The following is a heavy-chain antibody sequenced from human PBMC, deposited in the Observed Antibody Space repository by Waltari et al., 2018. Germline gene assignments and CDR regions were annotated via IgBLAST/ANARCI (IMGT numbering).Heavy chain of an antibody. CDR2: IKQDGSEK. CDR3: ARVRFSTYYYYYMDV. V-gene: IGHV3-7*01. J-gene: IGHJ6*03. Sequence: EVQLVESGGGLVQPGGSLRLSCAASGFTFSSYWMSWVRQAPGEGLEWVANIKQDGSEKYYVDSVKGRFTISRDNAKNSLYLQMNSLRAEDTAVYYCARVRFSTYYYYYMDVWGKGTTVTVSS. CDR1: GFTFSSYW. D-gene: IGHD3-3*01.